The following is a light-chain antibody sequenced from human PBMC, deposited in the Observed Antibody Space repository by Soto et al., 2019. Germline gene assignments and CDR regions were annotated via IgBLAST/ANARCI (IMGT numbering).Light chain of an antibody. V-gene: IGLV1-40*01. CDR1: TSNVGAGYD. Sequence: QSVLTQPPSVSGAPGQRVTISCTGRTSNVGAGYDVHWYQQLPGTAPKLLIYGNSNRPSGVPDRFSGSKSGTSASLAITGLQAEDEADYYCQSYDSSLSGVVFGGGTQRTVL. CDR2: GNS. CDR3: QSYDSSLSGVV. J-gene: IGLJ2*01.